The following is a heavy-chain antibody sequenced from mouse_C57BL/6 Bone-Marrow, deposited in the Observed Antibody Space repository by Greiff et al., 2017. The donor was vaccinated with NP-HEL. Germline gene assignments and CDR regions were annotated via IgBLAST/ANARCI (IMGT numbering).Heavy chain of an antibody. J-gene: IGHJ2*01. V-gene: IGHV1-53*01. CDR3: ASQVYYYGSSYDYFDY. CDR1: GYTFTSYW. D-gene: IGHD1-1*01. CDR2: INPSNGGT. Sequence: QVQLQQPGTELVKPGASVKLSCKASGYTFTSYWMHWVKQRPGQGLEWIGNINPSNGGTNYNEQFKSKATLTVDKSSSTAYMQLSSLTSEDSAVYYCASQVYYYGSSYDYFDYWGQGTTRTVSS.